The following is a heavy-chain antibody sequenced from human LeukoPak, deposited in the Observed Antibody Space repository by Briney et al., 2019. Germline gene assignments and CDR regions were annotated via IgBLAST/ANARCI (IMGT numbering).Heavy chain of an antibody. D-gene: IGHD3-3*01. Sequence: SETLSLTCAVYGGSFSGYYWSRIRQPPGKGLEWIGEINHSGSTNYNPSLKSRVTISVDTSKNQFSLKLSSVTAADTAVYYCARVGGGGDFWSGYYTRYYYYYMDVWGKGTTVTVSS. CDR3: ARVGGGGDFWSGYYTRYYYYYMDV. CDR1: GGSFSGYY. J-gene: IGHJ6*03. CDR2: INHSGST. V-gene: IGHV4-34*01.